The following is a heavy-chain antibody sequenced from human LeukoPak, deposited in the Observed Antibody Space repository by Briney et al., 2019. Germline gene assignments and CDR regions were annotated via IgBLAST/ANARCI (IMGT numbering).Heavy chain of an antibody. J-gene: IGHJ4*02. CDR1: GGSISGYY. CDR2: ISYSGST. Sequence: SETLSLTCTVSGGSISGYYWSWIRQPPGKGLEWDGYISYSGSTNYNPSLKGRVTISVDTSKNQFSLKLSSVTAADTAIYYCARDGRAGSLFAYWGQGTLVTVSS. V-gene: IGHV4-59*01. CDR3: ARDGRAGSLFAY. D-gene: IGHD6-19*01.